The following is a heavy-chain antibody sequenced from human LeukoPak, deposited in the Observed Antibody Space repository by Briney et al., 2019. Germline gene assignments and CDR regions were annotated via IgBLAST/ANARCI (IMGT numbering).Heavy chain of an antibody. CDR3: AKVPYDYVWGSYRPLYYFDY. D-gene: IGHD3-16*02. V-gene: IGHV3-23*01. CDR1: GFTFSSYA. Sequence: GGSLRLSCAASGFTFSSYAMSWVCQAPGKGLEWVSAISGSGGSTYYADSVKGRFTISRDNPKNTLYLQMNSLRAEDTAVYYCAKVPYDYVWGSYRPLYYFDYWGQGTLVTVSS. J-gene: IGHJ4*02. CDR2: ISGSGGST.